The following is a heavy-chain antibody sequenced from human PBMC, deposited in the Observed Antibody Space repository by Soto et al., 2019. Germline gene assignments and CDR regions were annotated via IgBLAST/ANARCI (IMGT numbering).Heavy chain of an antibody. CDR3: AKSLVPASTLSYYYYYGMDV. CDR2: ISYDGSNK. J-gene: IGHJ6*02. D-gene: IGHD2-2*01. Sequence: GGSQRLSCAASGVNFSSYFMHWVRQAPGKGLEWVAVISYDGSNKYYADSVKGRFTISRDNSKNTLYLQMNSLRAEDTAVYYCAKSLVPASTLSYYYYYGMDVWGQGTTVTVSS. V-gene: IGHV3-30*18. CDR1: GVNFSSYF.